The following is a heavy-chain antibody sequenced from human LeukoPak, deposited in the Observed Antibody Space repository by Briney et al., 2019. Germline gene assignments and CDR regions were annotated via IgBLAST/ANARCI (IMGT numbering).Heavy chain of an antibody. V-gene: IGHV4-59*08. CDR1: GGSISDYY. CDR3: ARLNGGY. CDR2: INYSGST. Sequence: SETLSLTCTVSGGSISDYYWSWIRQPPGRGLEWIGYINYSGSTNYNPSLKSRVTISVDTSKNQFSLKVTSVTAADTAVYYCARLNGGYWGQGTLVTVSS. D-gene: IGHD1-1*01. J-gene: IGHJ4*02.